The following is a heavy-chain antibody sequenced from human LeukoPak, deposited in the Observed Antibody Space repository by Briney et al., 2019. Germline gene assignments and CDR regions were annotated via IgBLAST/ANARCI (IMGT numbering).Heavy chain of an antibody. Sequence: GGSLRLSCTASGFTFGDYAMSWFRQAPGKGLEWVGFIRSKAYGGTTEYAASVKGRFTISRDDSKSIAYLQMNSLKTEDTAVYYCTRVKPKNVIYSSGWSWDYWGQGTLVTVSS. J-gene: IGHJ4*02. V-gene: IGHV3-49*03. CDR3: TRVKPKNVIYSSGWSWDY. D-gene: IGHD6-19*01. CDR2: IRSKAYGGTT. CDR1: GFTFGDYA.